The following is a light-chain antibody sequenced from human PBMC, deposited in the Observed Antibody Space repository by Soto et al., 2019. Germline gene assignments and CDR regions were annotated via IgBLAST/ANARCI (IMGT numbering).Light chain of an antibody. CDR1: QSVNSN. Sequence: EIVMTQSPATLSVSPGERATLSCRASQSVNSNLAWYQQKPGQAPRLLIYGASTRATGIPARFSGSGSGTEFTLTISSLQSEDFAAYYCQQYNNWPYTFGQGTKLEI. J-gene: IGKJ2*01. CDR3: QQYNNWPYT. V-gene: IGKV3-15*01. CDR2: GAS.